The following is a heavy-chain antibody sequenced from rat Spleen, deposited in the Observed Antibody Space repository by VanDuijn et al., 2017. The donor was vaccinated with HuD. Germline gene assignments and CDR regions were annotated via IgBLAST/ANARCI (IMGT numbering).Heavy chain of an antibody. V-gene: IGHV2-15*01. CDR2: IWIDGNT. Sequence: QVQLKESGPGLVQPSQTLSLTCTVSGFSLTSYTVSWVRQPPGKGLEWLGVIWIDGNTGYTSFLKSRLSISRDTSRSQVFLKMNSLQTEDTATYFCARDRTGPFDYWGQGVKVTVSS. J-gene: IGHJ2*01. CDR1: GFSLTSYT. D-gene: IGHD4-2*01. CDR3: ARDRTGPFDY.